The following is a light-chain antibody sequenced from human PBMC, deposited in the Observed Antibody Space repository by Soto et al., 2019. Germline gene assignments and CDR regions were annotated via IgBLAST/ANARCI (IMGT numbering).Light chain of an antibody. CDR2: LEGSGSY. J-gene: IGLJ3*02. CDR3: ETWDSNTRV. CDR1: SGPSSNI. V-gene: IGLV4-60*03. Sequence: SWAQSALGSSVKLTCTLSSGPSSNIIAWHQQQPGKAPRYLMKLEGSGSYSKGSGVPDRFSGSSSGADRYLTISNLQSEDESDYYCETWDSNTRVFGGGTKLTVL.